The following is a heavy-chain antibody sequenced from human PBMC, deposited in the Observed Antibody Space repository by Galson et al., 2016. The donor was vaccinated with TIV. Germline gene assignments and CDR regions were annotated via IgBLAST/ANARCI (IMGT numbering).Heavy chain of an antibody. Sequence: ETLSLTCTVSGGSVTSSHWSWIRQPAGKGLECIGRVYPSGNTNYSPSLKSRVTMSLDTSKNQFSLNLMSVTAADTAVYYCAKEGYSYRLSWGQGLLVTVSS. CDR2: VYPSGNT. CDR3: AKEGYSYRLS. V-gene: IGHV4-4*07. D-gene: IGHD5-18*01. J-gene: IGHJ4*02. CDR1: GGSVTSSH.